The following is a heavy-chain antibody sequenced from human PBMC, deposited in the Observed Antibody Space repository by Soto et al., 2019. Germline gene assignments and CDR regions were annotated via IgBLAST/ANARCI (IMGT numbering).Heavy chain of an antibody. CDR3: ARYLLTPNYVGGFDY. CDR1: GGSISSSSYY. D-gene: IGHD1-7*01. J-gene: IGHJ4*02. Sequence: SETLSLTCTVSGGSISSSSYYWGWIRQPPGKGLEWIGSIYYSGSTYYNPSLKSRVTISVDTSKNQFSLKLSSVTAADTAVYYCARYLLTPNYVGGFDYWGQGTLVTVSS. V-gene: IGHV4-39*01. CDR2: IYYSGST.